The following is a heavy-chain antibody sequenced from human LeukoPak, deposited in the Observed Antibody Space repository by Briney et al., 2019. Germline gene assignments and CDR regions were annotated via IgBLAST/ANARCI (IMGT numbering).Heavy chain of an antibody. CDR1: RGSISSRY. V-gene: IGHV4-59*11. J-gene: IGHJ3*02. CDR2: IYYSGST. Sequence: PSETLSLTCTVSRGSISSRYWSWIRQPPGKGLEWIGYIYYSGSTNYNPSFKSRVTISVDTSKNQFSLKLNSVTAADTAVYYCARAADCSSTRCYNGTAFHIWGQGTMVTVSS. CDR3: ARAADCSSTRCYNGTAFHI. D-gene: IGHD2-2*02.